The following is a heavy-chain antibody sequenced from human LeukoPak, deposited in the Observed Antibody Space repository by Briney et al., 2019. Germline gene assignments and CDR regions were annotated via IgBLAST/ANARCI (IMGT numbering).Heavy chain of an antibody. CDR3: ARHEYSGSYYGLSWFDP. CDR2: IYYSGST. CDR1: GGSLSSSGYY. V-gene: IGHV4-39*01. D-gene: IGHD1-26*01. Sequence: SETLSLTCTVSGGSLSSSGYYWGWIRQPPGKGLEWMASIYYSGSTYYNPSLKRRVTISVDTSKNQLSLKLSSLTAEDTAVYYCARHEYSGSYYGLSWFDPWGQGTLVTVSS. J-gene: IGHJ5*02.